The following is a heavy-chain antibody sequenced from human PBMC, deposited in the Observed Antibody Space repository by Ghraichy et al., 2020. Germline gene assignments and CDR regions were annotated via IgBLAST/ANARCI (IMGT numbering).Heavy chain of an antibody. CDR3: ARGHYGMDV. CDR1: GFPFSDYY. Sequence: LSLPCAASGFPFSDYYMSWIRQAPGKGLEWVSYIDASSSSTNYADSVKGRFTISRDNAKNSLYLQMTSLRAEDTAVYYCARGHYGMDVWGQGTTVTVSS. CDR2: IDASSSST. J-gene: IGHJ6*02. V-gene: IGHV3-11*06.